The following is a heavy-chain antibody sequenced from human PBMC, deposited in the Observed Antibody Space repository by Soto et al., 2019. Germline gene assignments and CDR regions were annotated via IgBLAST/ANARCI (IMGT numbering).Heavy chain of an antibody. CDR2: IWYDGSNK. D-gene: IGHD2-15*01. V-gene: IGHV3-33*01. J-gene: IGHJ6*03. CDR1: GFTFSSYG. CDR3: AREGGESGSRYYYYMDV. Sequence: QVQLVESGGGVVQPGRSLRLSCAASGFTFSSYGMHWVRQAPGKGLEWVAVIWYDGSNKYYADSVKGRFTISRDNSKNTLYLQMNSLRAEDKAVDYGAREGGESGSRYYYYMDVWGKGTTVTVSS.